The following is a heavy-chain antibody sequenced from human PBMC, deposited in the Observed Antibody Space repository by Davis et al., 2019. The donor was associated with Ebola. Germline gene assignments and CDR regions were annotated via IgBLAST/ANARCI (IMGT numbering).Heavy chain of an antibody. V-gene: IGHV4-39*07. CDR3: ARGRIVATIRYYYYYGMDV. CDR1: GGSISSSSYY. CDR2: IYYSGST. Sequence: SETLSLTCTVPGGSISSSSYYWGWIRQPPGKGLEWIGSIYYSGSTSYNPSPKSRVTISVDTSKNQFSLKLSSVTAADTAVYYCARGRIVATIRYYYYYGMDVWGQGTTVTVSS. D-gene: IGHD5-12*01. J-gene: IGHJ6*02.